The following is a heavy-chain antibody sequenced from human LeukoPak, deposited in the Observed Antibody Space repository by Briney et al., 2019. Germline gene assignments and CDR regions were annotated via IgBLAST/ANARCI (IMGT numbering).Heavy chain of an antibody. CDR1: GDSVSGSPAV. J-gene: IGHJ5*02. Sequence: SQTLSLTCAISGDSVSGSPAVWNWIRQSPSRGLEWLGRAYYRSKWYIDYAVSVKGRITITPDTSKNQFSLQLNSVTPEDTAVYYCTTDGGPIQLWSRAYNWFDPWGQGTLVTVSS. CDR2: AYYRSKWYI. D-gene: IGHD5-18*01. CDR3: TTDGGPIQLWSRAYNWFDP. V-gene: IGHV6-1*01.